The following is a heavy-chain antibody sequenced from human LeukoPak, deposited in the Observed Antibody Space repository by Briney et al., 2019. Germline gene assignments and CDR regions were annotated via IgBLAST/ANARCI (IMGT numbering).Heavy chain of an antibody. J-gene: IGHJ4*02. Sequence: SQTLSLTCAISGDSVSSNSAAWNWIRQPPSRGLEWLGRTYYRSKWYNDYAVSVKSRITINPDTSKNQFSLQLNSVTPEDTAVYYCARESSPNWGLFDYWGQGTLVTVSS. CDR2: TYYRSKWYN. V-gene: IGHV6-1*01. CDR3: ARESSPNWGLFDY. D-gene: IGHD7-27*01. CDR1: GDSVSSNSAA.